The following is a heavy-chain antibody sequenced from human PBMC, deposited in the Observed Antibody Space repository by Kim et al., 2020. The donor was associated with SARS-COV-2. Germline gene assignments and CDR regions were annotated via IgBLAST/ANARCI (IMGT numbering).Heavy chain of an antibody. D-gene: IGHD6-19*01. CDR3: VKRFSSGWNYFDC. J-gene: IGHJ4*02. CDR2: INGNGDKT. V-gene: IGHV3-64D*06. Sequence: GGSLRLSWSASGISFSSYPMHWVRQAPGKGLEDVSAINGNGDKTFYADSVKGRFTISRDNSKNTLYLQMSSLRPEDTAVYYCVKRFSSGWNYFDCWGQGTLVTVSS. CDR1: GISFSSYP.